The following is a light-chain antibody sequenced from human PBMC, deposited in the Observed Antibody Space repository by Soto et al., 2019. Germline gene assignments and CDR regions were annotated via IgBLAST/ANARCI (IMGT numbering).Light chain of an antibody. CDR2: AAS. Sequence: DIQMTQSPSSLSASVGDRVTITCRASQSISSYLNWYQQKPGRAPRLLIYAASSLQSGVPSRFSGGGSGTDFTLTISSLQPEDFASYYCQQSYTLPPTFGGGTKVDIK. V-gene: IGKV1-39*01. J-gene: IGKJ4*01. CDR3: QQSYTLPPT. CDR1: QSISSY.